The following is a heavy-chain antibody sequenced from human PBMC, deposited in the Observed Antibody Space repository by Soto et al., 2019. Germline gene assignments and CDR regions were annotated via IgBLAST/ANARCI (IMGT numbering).Heavy chain of an antibody. CDR2: ISYDVSLQ. V-gene: IGHV3-30*03. D-gene: IGHD5-18*01. CDR3: VSDRGYGHASVPYS. CDR1: GFAFSSYG. Sequence: QAQLVESGGGVVQPARSLRLSCAASGFAFSSYGMHWVRQAPGTGLEWVAVISYDVSLQHYADSVKGRFTISRDNSKNMVLLQMGRLRAEDTAVYYCVSDRGYGHASVPYSWGQGTLVSVSS. J-gene: IGHJ4*02.